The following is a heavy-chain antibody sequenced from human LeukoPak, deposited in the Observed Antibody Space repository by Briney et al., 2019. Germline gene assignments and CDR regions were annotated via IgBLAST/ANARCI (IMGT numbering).Heavy chain of an antibody. Sequence: ASVKVSCKASGYTFTGYYMHWVRQAPGQGLEWMGRINPNSGGTNYAQKFQGRVTMTRDTSISTAYMELSRLRSDDTAVYYCAREVRLVGATLFDYWGQGTLVNVSS. CDR2: INPNSGGT. D-gene: IGHD1-26*01. CDR3: AREVRLVGATLFDY. J-gene: IGHJ4*02. CDR1: GYTFTGYY. V-gene: IGHV1-2*06.